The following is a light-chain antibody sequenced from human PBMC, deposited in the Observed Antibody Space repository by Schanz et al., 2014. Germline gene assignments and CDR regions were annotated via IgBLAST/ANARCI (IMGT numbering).Light chain of an antibody. CDR3: QTWGHGIYV. Sequence: QLVLTQSPSASAPLGASVKLTCTLSSGPTTYSIAWHQQQPETGPRYLMKVNNDGSHSKGDGIPDRFSGSSSGAERYLTISSLQSEDEAEYYCQTWGHGIYVFGTGTKLTVL. CDR2: VNNDGSH. J-gene: IGLJ1*01. V-gene: IGLV4-69*01. CDR1: SGPTTYS.